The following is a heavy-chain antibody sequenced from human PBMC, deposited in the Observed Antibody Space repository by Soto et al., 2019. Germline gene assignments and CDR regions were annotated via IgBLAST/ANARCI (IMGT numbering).Heavy chain of an antibody. CDR1: GFSLSTSGVG. CDR2: IYWDDDR. V-gene: IGHV2-5*02. J-gene: IGHJ4*02. Sequence: QITLKESGPTLVKPTQTLTLTCTFSGFSLSTSGVGVGWIRQPPGKALEWLALIYWDDDRRYSSSLNSRLTITKDTSKNQVVLTMTNMDPVDTATYYCAHSRPPRLLDYWGQGTLVTVSS. CDR3: AHSRPPRLLDY. D-gene: IGHD6-6*01.